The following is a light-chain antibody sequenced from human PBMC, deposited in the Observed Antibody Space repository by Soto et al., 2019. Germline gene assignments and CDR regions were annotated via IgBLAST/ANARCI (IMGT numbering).Light chain of an antibody. CDR2: AAS. J-gene: IGKJ1*01. CDR3: QQAKNFPWT. V-gene: IGKV1-12*01. Sequence: DIQMDQSPSSVSASVGDRVTITCRASQGISSSLAWYQQRPGKAPKLLIYAASNLQNEVPSRFSGSGSGTDFTLNISSLQPEDFATYYCQQAKNFPWTFGQGTRVEIK. CDR1: QGISSS.